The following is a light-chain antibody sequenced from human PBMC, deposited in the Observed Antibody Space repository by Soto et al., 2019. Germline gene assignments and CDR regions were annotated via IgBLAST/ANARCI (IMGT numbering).Light chain of an antibody. V-gene: IGKV1-5*03. CDR2: KAS. CDR3: QQYYHYWT. Sequence: DIQMTQSPSTLSASVGDRVTLTCRASQSILSWLAWYQQKPGKAPKLLIYKASNLESGVPSRFSGSESGTEFTLTISSLQPDDFATYYCQQYYHYWTFGQGTKVEIK. CDR1: QSILSW. J-gene: IGKJ1*01.